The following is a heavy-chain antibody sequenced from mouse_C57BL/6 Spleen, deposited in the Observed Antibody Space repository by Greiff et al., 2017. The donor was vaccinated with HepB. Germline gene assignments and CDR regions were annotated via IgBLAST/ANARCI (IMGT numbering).Heavy chain of an antibody. CDR1: GYSFTGYY. CDR3: ARSDSSGYDAMDY. V-gene: IGHV1-42*01. J-gene: IGHJ4*01. CDR2: INPSTGGT. Sequence: VQLKQSGPELVKPGASVKISCKASGYSFTGYYMNWVKQSPEKSLEWIGEINPSTGGTTYNQKFKAKATLTVDKSSSTAYMQLKSLTSEDSAVYYCARSDSSGYDAMDYWGQGTSVTVSS. D-gene: IGHD3-2*02.